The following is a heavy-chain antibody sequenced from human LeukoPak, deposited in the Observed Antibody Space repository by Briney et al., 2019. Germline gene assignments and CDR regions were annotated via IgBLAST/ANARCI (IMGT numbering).Heavy chain of an antibody. V-gene: IGHV3-53*04. CDR1: GFTVSSNY. J-gene: IGHJ6*02. Sequence: TGGSLRLSCAASGFTVSSNYMSWVRQAPGKGLEWVSVSYSGGSTYYADFVKGRFTISRHNYKNTLYLKMNSLRAEDTAVYYCAKCNDYYYGMDVWGQGTTVTVSS. D-gene: IGHD2/OR15-2a*01. CDR3: AKCNDYYYGMDV. CDR2: SYSGGST.